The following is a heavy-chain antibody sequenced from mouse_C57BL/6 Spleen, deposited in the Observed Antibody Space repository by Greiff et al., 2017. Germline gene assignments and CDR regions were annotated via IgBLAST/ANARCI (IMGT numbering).Heavy chain of an antibody. CDR2: IHPNSGST. Sequence: QVQLQQPGAELVKPGASVKLSCKASGYTFTSYWMHWVKQRPGQGLEWIGMIHPNSGSTNYNEKFKSKATLTVAKSSSTAYMQLSSLTSEDSAVYYCARSALYSSRGFAYWGQGTLVTVSA. CDR1: GYTFTSYW. V-gene: IGHV1-64*01. CDR3: ARSALYSSRGFAY. J-gene: IGHJ3*01. D-gene: IGHD2-12*01.